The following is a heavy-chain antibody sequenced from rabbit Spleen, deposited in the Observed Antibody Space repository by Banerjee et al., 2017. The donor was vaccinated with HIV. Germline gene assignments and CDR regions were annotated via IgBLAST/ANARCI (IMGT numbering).Heavy chain of an antibody. CDR3: VKEVAGKFKL. Sequence: QEQLVESGGGLVQPGGSLKLSCKASGFDFSSYGVSWVRQAPGKGLEWIGYIDPVFGITYYATWGNALFTISSHNAQITRYLQLNSLTAAYTATYFCVKEVAGKFKLWGPGTLVTVS. D-gene: IGHD4-1*01. CDR2: IDPVFGIT. CDR1: GFDFSSYG. V-gene: IGHV1S47*01. J-gene: IGHJ4*01.